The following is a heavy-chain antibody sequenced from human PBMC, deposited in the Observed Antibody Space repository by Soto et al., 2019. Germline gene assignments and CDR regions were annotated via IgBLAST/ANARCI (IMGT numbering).Heavy chain of an antibody. Sequence: SETLSLTCAVYGGSFSGYYWSWIRQPPGKGLEWIGEINHSGSTNYNPSLKSRVTISVDTSKNQFSLKLSSVTAADTAVYYCASFGYCSSTSCFDMDVWGQGTTVTVSS. D-gene: IGHD2-2*01. V-gene: IGHV4-34*01. CDR3: ASFGYCSSTSCFDMDV. CDR2: INHSGST. J-gene: IGHJ6*02. CDR1: GGSFSGYY.